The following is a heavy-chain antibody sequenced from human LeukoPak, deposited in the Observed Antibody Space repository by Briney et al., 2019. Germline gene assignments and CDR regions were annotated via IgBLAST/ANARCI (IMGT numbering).Heavy chain of an antibody. Sequence: ASVKVSCKASGYTFTSYAMNWVRQAPGQGLEWMGWINTNTGNPTYAQGSTGRFVFSLDTSVSTAYLQISSLKAEDTAVYYCARVRAKVAVAGIDFDYWGQGTLVTVSS. V-gene: IGHV7-4-1*02. CDR1: GYTFTSYA. D-gene: IGHD6-19*01. CDR3: ARVRAKVAVAGIDFDY. CDR2: INTNTGNP. J-gene: IGHJ4*02.